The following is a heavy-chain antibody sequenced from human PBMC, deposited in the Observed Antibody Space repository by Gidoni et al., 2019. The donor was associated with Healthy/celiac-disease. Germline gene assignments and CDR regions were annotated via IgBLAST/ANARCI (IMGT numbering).Heavy chain of an antibody. CDR1: GFTLSSYS. D-gene: IGHD6-13*01. Sequence: VQLVESGGGLLQLGGSLLLSCSASGFTLSSYSVHWVRQAPGKGLEWFSYISSSGSTIYYADSVKGRFTISRDNAKNSLYLQMNSLRAEDTAVYYCARDRVLMGSSWHNYYYGMDVWGQGTTVTVSS. J-gene: IGHJ6*02. V-gene: IGHV3-48*01. CDR3: ARDRVLMGSSWHNYYYGMDV. CDR2: ISSSGSTI.